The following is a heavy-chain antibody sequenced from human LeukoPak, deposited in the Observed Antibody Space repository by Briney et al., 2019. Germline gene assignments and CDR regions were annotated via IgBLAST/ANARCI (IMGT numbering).Heavy chain of an antibody. D-gene: IGHD1-1*01. J-gene: IGHJ4*02. V-gene: IGHV1-69*01. CDR3: ARWPSLGVARRYYFDY. CDR1: GGTFSSYA. Sequence: SVQVSCKASGGTFSSYAISWVRQAPGQGLEWMGGIIPIFGTANYAQKFQGRVTITADESTSTAYMELSSLRSEDTAVYYCARWPSLGVARRYYFDYWGQGTLVTVSS. CDR2: IIPIFGTA.